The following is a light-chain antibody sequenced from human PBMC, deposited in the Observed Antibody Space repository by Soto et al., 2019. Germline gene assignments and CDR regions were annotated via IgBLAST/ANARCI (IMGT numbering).Light chain of an antibody. J-gene: IGKJ1*01. V-gene: IGKV3-20*01. CDR2: GTS. Sequence: EIVLTQSPGTLSVSPGERATLSCRTSQSVSNSYIAWYQQKPGQAPRLLIYGTSSRATGISDRFRGSGSGTDFTLTISRLEPEDFAVYYCQQNDSSSSWTFGQGTKVDIK. CDR3: QQNDSSSSWT. CDR1: QSVSNSY.